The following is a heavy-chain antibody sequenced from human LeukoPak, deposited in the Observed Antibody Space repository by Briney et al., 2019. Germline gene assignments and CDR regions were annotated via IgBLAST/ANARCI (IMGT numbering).Heavy chain of an antibody. V-gene: IGHV1-18*01. CDR1: GYTFTSYG. CDR2: ISAYNGNT. CDR3: ARGWDSSSWYGFDY. J-gene: IGHJ4*02. Sequence: ASVKVSCKASGYTFTSYGISWVRQAPGQGLEWMGWISAYNGNTNYAQKLQGRVTMTTDKSTSTAYMELSSLRSEDTAVYYCARGWDSSSWYGFDYWGQGTLVTVSS. D-gene: IGHD6-13*01.